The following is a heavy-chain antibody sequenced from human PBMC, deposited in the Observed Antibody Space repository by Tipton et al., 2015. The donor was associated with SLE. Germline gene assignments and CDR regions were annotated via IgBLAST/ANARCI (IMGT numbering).Heavy chain of an antibody. CDR3: ARRRIAARPILGYDGMDV. CDR1: GGTFSSYA. D-gene: IGHD6-6*01. Sequence: QSGAEVKKPGSSVKVSCKASGGTFSSYAISWVRQAPGQGLEWMGGIIPIFGTANYAQKFQGRVTITTDESTSTAYMELSSLRSEDTAVYYCARRRIAARPILGYDGMDVWGQGTTVTVSS. J-gene: IGHJ6*02. CDR2: IIPIFGTA. V-gene: IGHV1-69*05.